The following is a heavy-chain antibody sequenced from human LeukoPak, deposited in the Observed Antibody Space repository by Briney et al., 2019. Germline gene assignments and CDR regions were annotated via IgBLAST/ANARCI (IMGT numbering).Heavy chain of an antibody. Sequence: GGSLRLSCAASGFTFSSYAMHWVRRAPGKGLQWVAAISYDEDNKYYAESVRGRLTISRDNSNNTLNLQMNSLTSDDTAVYYCASASGGAATGFYFDLWGQGTLVTVSS. J-gene: IGHJ4*02. V-gene: IGHV3-30-3*01. CDR3: ASASGGAATGFYFDL. D-gene: IGHD6-13*01. CDR2: ISYDEDNK. CDR1: GFTFSSYA.